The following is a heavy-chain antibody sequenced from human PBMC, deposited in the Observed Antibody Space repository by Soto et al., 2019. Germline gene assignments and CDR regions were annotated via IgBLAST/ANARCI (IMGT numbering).Heavy chain of an antibody. CDR2: IYYSGST. CDR3: VRLIGMTTATTDRGFDT. D-gene: IGHD4-17*01. J-gene: IGHJ5*02. CDR1: GGSISSSSYY. V-gene: IGHV4-39*01. Sequence: PSETLSLTCTVSGGSISSSSYYWGWIRQPPGKGLEWIGSIYYSGSTYYNPSLKSRITISVDTSKNQFSLKLSSVTAADTAVYYCVRLIGMTTATTDRGFDTWGQGTLVTVSS.